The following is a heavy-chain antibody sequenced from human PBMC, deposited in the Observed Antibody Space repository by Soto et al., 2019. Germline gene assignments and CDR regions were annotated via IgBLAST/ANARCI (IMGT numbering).Heavy chain of an antibody. CDR3: AREVHGYSYGPPYYFDY. V-gene: IGHV4-30-4*01. Sequence: SETLSLTCTVSGGSISSGDYYWSWIRQPPGKGLEWIGYIYYSGSTYYNPSLKSRVTISVDTSKNQFSLKLSSVTAADTAVYYCAREVHGYSYGPPYYFDYWGQGTLVTVSS. D-gene: IGHD5-18*01. J-gene: IGHJ4*02. CDR1: GGSISSGDYY. CDR2: IYYSGST.